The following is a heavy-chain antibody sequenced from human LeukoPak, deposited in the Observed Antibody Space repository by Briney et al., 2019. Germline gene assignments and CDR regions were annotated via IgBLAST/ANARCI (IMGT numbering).Heavy chain of an antibody. V-gene: IGHV1-2*04. J-gene: IGHJ3*02. D-gene: IGHD1/OR15-1a*01. CDR3: ARMEQGAFDI. Sequence: ASVTVSCKASGYTFTDYYIHWVRQAPGQGLEWMGWINPNSGGTNYAQKFQGWVTMTRDTSISTAYMELSRLRSDDTAVYYCARMEQGAFDIWGQGTMVTVSS. CDR2: INPNSGGT. CDR1: GYTFTDYY.